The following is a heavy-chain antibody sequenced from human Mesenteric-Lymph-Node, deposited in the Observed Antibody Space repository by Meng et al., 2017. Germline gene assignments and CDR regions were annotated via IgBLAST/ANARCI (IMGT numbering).Heavy chain of an antibody. CDR2: TYYRSKYYN. Sequence: HVQLPESGTCLGNPSQNPSLTCAISGDSFSSNSAAWTWIRQSPSRGLEWLGRTYYRSKYYNDYALSVKSRITINPDTSKNQFSLQLNSVTPEDTAIYYCARDWGDVRGGFDFWGQGTLVTVSS. D-gene: IGHD3-10*02. CDR1: GDSFSSNSAA. V-gene: IGHV6-1*01. CDR3: ARDWGDVRGGFDF. J-gene: IGHJ4*02.